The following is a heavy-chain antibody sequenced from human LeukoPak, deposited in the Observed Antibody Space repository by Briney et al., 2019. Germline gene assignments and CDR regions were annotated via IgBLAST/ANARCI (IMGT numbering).Heavy chain of an antibody. CDR1: GGSISSGGHS. J-gene: IGHJ4*02. V-gene: IGHV4-30-2*01. CDR3: ARGRPYSGGYHLDY. Sequence: SETLSLTCTVSGGSISSGGHSWSWIRQPPGKGLEWIGYIYHSGSGSTYYNPSLKSRVTISIDKSKNQFSLKLNSVTAADTAVYYCARGRPYSGGYHLDYWGQGTLVTVSP. CDR2: IYHSGSGST. D-gene: IGHD1-26*01.